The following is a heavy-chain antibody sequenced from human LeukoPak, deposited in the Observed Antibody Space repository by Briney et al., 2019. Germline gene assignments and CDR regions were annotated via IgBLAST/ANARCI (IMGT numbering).Heavy chain of an antibody. V-gene: IGHV4-39*07. J-gene: IGHJ3*02. CDR3: ARVGYIYDISAGYYPDGAFDT. Sequence: SETLSLTCSVSGGSIRSSDYYWGWIRQPPGKGLEWIGSISYGGNTYYNPSVKSRVAISVDTSKSQFSLKLSSVTAADTAVYYCARVGYIYDISAGYYPDGAFDTWGQGRMVIVSS. CDR1: GGSIRSSDYY. CDR2: ISYGGNT. D-gene: IGHD3-9*01.